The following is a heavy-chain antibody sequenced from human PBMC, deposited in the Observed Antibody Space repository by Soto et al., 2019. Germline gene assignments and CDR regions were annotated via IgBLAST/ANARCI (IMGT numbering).Heavy chain of an antibody. CDR3: TKGTEPDQ. D-gene: IGHD1-26*01. CDR1: GFNFRQYA. V-gene: IGHV3-23*01. CDR2: ITATAT. Sequence: EVQLLESGGGFVQPGGSLRLSCAASGFNFRQYAMVWVRQAPGKGLEWVSAITATATHYADSVKGRFTITKDSSKTTLYLNINKLRVEDTAVYYCTKGTEPDQWGQGTLITVSS. J-gene: IGHJ5*02.